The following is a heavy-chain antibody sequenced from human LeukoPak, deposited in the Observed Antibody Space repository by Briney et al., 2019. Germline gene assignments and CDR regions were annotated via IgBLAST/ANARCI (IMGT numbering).Heavy chain of an antibody. Sequence: GGSLTLSCVASGLIFSRYNMNWVRPARGRGVDGVSSTGTSSNNIYYTDSVKGRFTISRDNAKTSLYLQVDSLRVEDTAVYFCASGTVGNYALDYWGQGTLVTVSS. CDR1: GLIFSRYN. CDR2: TGTSSNNI. CDR3: ASGTVGNYALDY. D-gene: IGHD1-7*01. V-gene: IGHV3-21*01. J-gene: IGHJ4*02.